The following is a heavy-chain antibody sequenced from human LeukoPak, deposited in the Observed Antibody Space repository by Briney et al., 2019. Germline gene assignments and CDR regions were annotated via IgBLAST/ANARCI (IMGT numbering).Heavy chain of an antibody. V-gene: IGHV1-18*01. CDR1: GYTFTSYG. CDR2: ISAYNGNT. D-gene: IGHD1-26*01. CDR3: ARDRGKWEHLRFFDY. J-gene: IGHJ4*02. Sequence: ASVKVSCKTSGYTFTSYGIRWVRQAPGQGLEWMGWISAYNGNTNYAQKFQGRVTMTTDTSTSTAYMELRSLRSDDTAMYYCARDRGKWEHLRFFDYWGQGTLVTVSS.